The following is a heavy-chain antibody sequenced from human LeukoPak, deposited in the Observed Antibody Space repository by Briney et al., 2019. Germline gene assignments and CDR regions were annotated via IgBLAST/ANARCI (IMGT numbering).Heavy chain of an antibody. D-gene: IGHD6-13*01. J-gene: IGHJ6*03. Sequence: SETLSLTCTVSGGSISSGSYYWSWIRQPAGKGLEWIGRIYTSGSTNYNPSLKSRVTISVDTSKNQFSLKLSSVTAADTAVYYCARIIAAAEDYCYMDVWGKGTTVTVSS. V-gene: IGHV4-61*02. CDR3: ARIIAAAEDYCYMDV. CDR1: GGSISSGSYY. CDR2: IYTSGST.